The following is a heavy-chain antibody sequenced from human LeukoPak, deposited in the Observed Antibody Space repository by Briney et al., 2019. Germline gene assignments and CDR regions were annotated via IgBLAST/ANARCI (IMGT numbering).Heavy chain of an antibody. J-gene: IGHJ4*02. CDR3: ARDGDGYNLPYYFDY. V-gene: IGHV1-69*05. D-gene: IGHD5-24*01. CDR1: GGTFSSYA. CDR2: IIPIFGTA. Sequence: SVKVSCKASGGTFSSYAISCVRQAPGQGLEWMGRIIPIFGTANYAQKFQGRVTITTDESTSTAYMELSSLRSEDTAVYYCARDGDGYNLPYYFDYWGQGTLVTVSS.